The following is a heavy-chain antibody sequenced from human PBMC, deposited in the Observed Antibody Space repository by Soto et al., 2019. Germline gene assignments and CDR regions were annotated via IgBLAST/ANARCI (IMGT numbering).Heavy chain of an antibody. CDR1: GYSFTSYW. V-gene: IGHV5-51*01. J-gene: IGHJ6*03. D-gene: IGHD4-17*01. Sequence: GESLKISCKGSGYSFTSYWIGWVRQMPGKGLEWMGIIYPGDSDTRYSPSFQGQVTISADKSISTAYLQWSSLKASDTAMYYCARHGPDYGPPYYMDVWGKGTTVTVSS. CDR3: ARHGPDYGPPYYMDV. CDR2: IYPGDSDT.